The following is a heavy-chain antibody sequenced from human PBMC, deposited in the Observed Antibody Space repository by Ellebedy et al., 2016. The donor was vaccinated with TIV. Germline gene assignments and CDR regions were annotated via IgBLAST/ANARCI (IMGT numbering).Heavy chain of an antibody. Sequence: GESLKISXAASGFTFSNFYMSWVRQAPGKGLEWVANINQDGSDTHYVDSVKGRFTISRDNAKTSLYLQMNSLRVEDTAVYYCAREVPGGLVDLDYWGQGTQVTVPS. CDR2: INQDGSDT. D-gene: IGHD3-10*01. V-gene: IGHV3-7*03. CDR1: GFTFSNFY. J-gene: IGHJ4*02. CDR3: AREVPGGLVDLDY.